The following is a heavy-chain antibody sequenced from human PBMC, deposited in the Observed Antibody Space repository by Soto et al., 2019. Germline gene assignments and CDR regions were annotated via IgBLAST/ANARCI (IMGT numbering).Heavy chain of an antibody. CDR1: GGSISSGGYY. J-gene: IGHJ4*02. Sequence: PSETLSLTCTVSGGSISSGGYYWSWIRQHPGKGLEWIGYISYSGSTYYNPSLESRVTISVGTSKNQFSLKLSSVTAADTAVYYCARLRPEGYDYIPFFDYWGQGTLVTVSS. D-gene: IGHD4-4*01. V-gene: IGHV4-31*03. CDR2: ISYSGST. CDR3: ARLRPEGYDYIPFFDY.